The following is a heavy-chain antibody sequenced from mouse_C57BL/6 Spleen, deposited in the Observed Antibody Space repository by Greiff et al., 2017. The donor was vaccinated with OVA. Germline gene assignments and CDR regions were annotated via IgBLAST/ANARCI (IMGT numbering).Heavy chain of an antibody. Sequence: QVQLKQSGAELVKPGASVKLSCKASGYTFTSYWMHWVKQRPGQGLEWIGMIHPNSGSTNYNEKFKSKATLTVDKSSSTAYMQLSSLTSEDSAVYYCARIDCSNFLFDYWGQGTTLTVSS. V-gene: IGHV1-64*01. J-gene: IGHJ2*01. D-gene: IGHD2-5*01. CDR1: GYTFTSYW. CDR2: IHPNSGST. CDR3: ARIDCSNFLFDY.